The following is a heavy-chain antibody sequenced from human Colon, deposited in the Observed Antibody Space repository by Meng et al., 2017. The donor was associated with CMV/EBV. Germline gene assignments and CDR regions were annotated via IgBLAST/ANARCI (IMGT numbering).Heavy chain of an antibody. CDR1: GGTNNRGNHH. Sequence: TVSGGTNNRGNHHWSWIRKHPGKGLEGIASIDNSGTTYYNPSRKSRVTMSGDSSKNQFFLNLNSVTAADTAVYYCATYYEGRGGQGPWGQGTLVTVSS. D-gene: IGHD3-22*01. CDR2: IDNSGTT. CDR3: ATYYEGRGGQGP. V-gene: IGHV4-31*02. J-gene: IGHJ5*02.